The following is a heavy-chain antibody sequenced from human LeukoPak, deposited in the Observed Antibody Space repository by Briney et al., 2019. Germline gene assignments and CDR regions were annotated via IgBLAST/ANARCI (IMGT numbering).Heavy chain of an antibody. CDR2: IHHSGST. CDR1: GFTFSSYG. D-gene: IGHD5-24*01. Sequence: GSLRLSCAASGFTFSSYGMNWVRQPPGKGLEWIGEIHHSGSTNYNPSLKSRVTISVDTSKNQFSLKLSSVTAADTAVYYCARGGGYNFGCFDLWGRGTLVTVSS. J-gene: IGHJ2*01. CDR3: ARGGGYNFGCFDL. V-gene: IGHV4-34*01.